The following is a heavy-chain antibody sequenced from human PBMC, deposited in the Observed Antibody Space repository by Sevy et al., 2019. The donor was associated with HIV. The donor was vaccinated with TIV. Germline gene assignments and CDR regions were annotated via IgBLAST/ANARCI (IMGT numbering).Heavy chain of an antibody. V-gene: IGHV3-48*03. CDR3: ARRYYYDSSGLDY. D-gene: IGHD3-22*01. CDR2: ISSSGSTI. Sequence: GGSLRLSCAASGFTFSSYEMNWVRQAPGKGLEWVSYISSSGSTIYYAHSVKGRFTISRDNAKNSLYLQMNSLRAEDTAVYYCARRYYYDSSGLDYWGQGTLVTVSS. J-gene: IGHJ4*02. CDR1: GFTFSSYE.